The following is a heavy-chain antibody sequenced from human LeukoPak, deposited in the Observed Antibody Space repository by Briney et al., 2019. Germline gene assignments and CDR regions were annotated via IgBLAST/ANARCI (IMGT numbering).Heavy chain of an antibody. CDR2: IYHSGST. D-gene: IGHD2-2*01. V-gene: IGHV4-38-2*01. J-gene: IGHJ5*02. Sequence: SETLSLTCAVSGYSISSGYYWGRIRQPPGKGLEWIGSIYHSGSTYYNPSLKSRVTISVDTSKNQFSLKLSSVTAADTAVYYCARQSPSGYCSSTSCSHNWFDPWGQGTLVTVSS. CDR1: GYSISSGYY. CDR3: ARQSPSGYCSSTSCSHNWFDP.